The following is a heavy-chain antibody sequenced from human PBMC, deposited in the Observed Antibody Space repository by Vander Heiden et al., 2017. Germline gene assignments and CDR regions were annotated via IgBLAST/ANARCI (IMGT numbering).Heavy chain of an antibody. D-gene: IGHD3-16*02. Sequence: QVQLVQSGAEVKKPGSSVKVSCKASGGTFSSYAISWVRQAPGQGLEWMGGIIPIFGTANYAQKFQGRVTITADKSTSTAYMELSRMRSEDTAVYYCALATGYDYVWGSYREGSFDYWGQGTLVTVSS. CDR3: ALATGYDYVWGSYREGSFDY. CDR1: GGTFSSYA. CDR2: IIPIFGTA. V-gene: IGHV1-69*06. J-gene: IGHJ4*02.